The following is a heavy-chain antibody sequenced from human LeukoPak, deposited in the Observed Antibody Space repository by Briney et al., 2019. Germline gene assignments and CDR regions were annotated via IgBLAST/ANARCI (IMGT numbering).Heavy chain of an antibody. J-gene: IGHJ4*02. Sequence: GGSLRLSCVASGFTVSSNYMSWVRQAPGKGLEWVSVIYSNADTYYVDSVKGRFTVSRDTSKNTLYLQMNSLRGEDTAVYYCARDTYHISTGYYYSDSWGQGTLVTVSS. CDR2: IYSNADT. V-gene: IGHV3-53*01. CDR1: GFTVSSNY. CDR3: ARDTYHISTGYYYSDS. D-gene: IGHD3-22*01.